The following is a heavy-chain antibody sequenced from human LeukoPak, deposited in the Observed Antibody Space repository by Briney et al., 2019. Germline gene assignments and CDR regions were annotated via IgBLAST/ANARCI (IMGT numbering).Heavy chain of an antibody. CDR1: GFTFSSYW. D-gene: IGHD6-13*01. Sequence: QPGGSLRLSCAASGFTFSSYWMSWVRQAPGKGLEWVANLKQDESEKYYARSVEGRFTISRDSSKNTLYLQMNSLRAEDTAIYYCARVIRAAPGKGYFDYWGQGTLVTVSS. V-gene: IGHV3-7*03. CDR3: ARVIRAAPGKGYFDY. J-gene: IGHJ4*02. CDR2: LKQDESEK.